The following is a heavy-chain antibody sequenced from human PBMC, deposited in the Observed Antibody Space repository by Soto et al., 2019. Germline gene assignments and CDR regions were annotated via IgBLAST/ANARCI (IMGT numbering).Heavy chain of an antibody. Sequence: QVQLVPSGAEVKKPGASVKVSCRASGYTFTNYYMHWVRQAPGQGLEWMGIIHPIVGSTSYAKKFKGRVTLTRDTSTSTVYMELTSLRSDDTAVYYGVREWLLLNDRPDQYYGVDVWGQGTTVIVSS. CDR3: VREWLLLNDRPDQYYGVDV. CDR1: GYTFTNYY. CDR2: IHPIVGST. D-gene: IGHD5-12*01. V-gene: IGHV1-46*01. J-gene: IGHJ6*02.